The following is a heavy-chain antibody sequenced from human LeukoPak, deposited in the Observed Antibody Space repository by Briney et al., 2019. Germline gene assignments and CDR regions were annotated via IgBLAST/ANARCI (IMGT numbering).Heavy chain of an antibody. CDR2: ISVSGGST. CDR3: APYCSGGSCYRY. CDR1: GLTFSSYA. J-gene: IGHJ4*02. V-gene: IGHV3-23*01. Sequence: GGSLRLSCVASGLTFSSYARSWVRQAPGKGLEWVSTISVSGGSTYYADSVKGRFTISRDNSKNTLYLQMNSLRAEDTAVYYCAPYCSGGSCYRYWGQGTLVTVSS. D-gene: IGHD2-15*01.